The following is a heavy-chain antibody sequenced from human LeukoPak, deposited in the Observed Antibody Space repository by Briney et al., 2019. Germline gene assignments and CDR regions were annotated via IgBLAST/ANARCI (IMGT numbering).Heavy chain of an antibody. CDR3: ARAGVRSDLVVVITYYYMDV. CDR2: INPNSGGT. Sequence: ASVKVSCKASGYTFTGYYMHWVRQAPRQGLEWMGWINPNSGGTNYAQKFQGRVTMTRDTSISTAYMELSRLRSDDTAVYYCARAGVRSDLVVVITYYYMDVWGKGTTVTVSS. CDR1: GYTFTGYY. D-gene: IGHD3-22*01. V-gene: IGHV1-2*02. J-gene: IGHJ6*03.